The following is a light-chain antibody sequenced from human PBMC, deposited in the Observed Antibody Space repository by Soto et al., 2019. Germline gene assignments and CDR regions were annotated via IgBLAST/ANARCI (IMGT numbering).Light chain of an antibody. CDR3: QEHYSAPPVA. Sequence: DIQITPSPSSRSAYVGDSVTITCRATRGIDHSLAWYQQKPGKVPKLLIYSASTWPSGVPSRFSGSGSGTDFTLTITRLQPEDVATYYCQEHYSAPPVAFGPGTKVDV. V-gene: IGKV1-27*01. J-gene: IGKJ3*01. CDR1: RGIDHS. CDR2: SAS.